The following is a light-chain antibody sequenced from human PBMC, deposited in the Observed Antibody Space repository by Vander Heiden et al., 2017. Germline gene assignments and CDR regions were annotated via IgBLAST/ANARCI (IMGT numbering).Light chain of an antibody. J-gene: IGLJ3*02. CDR3: GTWDSSLSAWV. Sequence: QSVLTQPPSVSAAPGQKVTISCSGSSSNIGNNYVSWYQQFPGTAPKVLIYENNKRPSGIPDRFSGSKSGTSATLGITGLQTGDEADYFCGTWDSSLSAWVFGGGTKLTVL. V-gene: IGLV1-51*01. CDR2: ENN. CDR1: SSNIGNNY.